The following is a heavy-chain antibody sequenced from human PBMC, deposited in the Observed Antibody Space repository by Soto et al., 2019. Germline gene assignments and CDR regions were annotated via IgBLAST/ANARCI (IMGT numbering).Heavy chain of an antibody. CDR2: IIPIFGTA. CDR1: GGTFSSYA. Sequence: QVQLVQSGAEVKKPGSSVKVSCKASGGTFSSYAISWVRQAPGQGLEWMGGIIPIFGTANYAQKFQGRVRSTADEATSTAYMELSSLRSEDTAVYYCARDSGGNWNYGKYYFDYWGQGTLVTVSS. D-gene: IGHD1-7*01. J-gene: IGHJ4*02. CDR3: ARDSGGNWNYGKYYFDY. V-gene: IGHV1-69*12.